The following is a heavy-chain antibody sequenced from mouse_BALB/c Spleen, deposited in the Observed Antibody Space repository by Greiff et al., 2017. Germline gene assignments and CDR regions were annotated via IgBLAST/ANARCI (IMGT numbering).Heavy chain of an antibody. CDR2: IDPFNGGT. CDR3: ARAVRSIDY. V-gene: IGHV1S135*01. J-gene: IGHJ4*01. Sequence: VQLQQSGPELMKPGASVKISCKASGYSFTSYYMHWVKQSHGTSLEWIGYIDPFNGGTSYNQKFTGKATLTVDKSSSTAYMHLSSLTSEDSAVYYCARAVRSIDYWGQGTSVTVSS. CDR1: GYSFTSYY.